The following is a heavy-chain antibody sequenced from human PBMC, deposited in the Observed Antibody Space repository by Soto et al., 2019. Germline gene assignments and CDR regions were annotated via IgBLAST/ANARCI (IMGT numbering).Heavy chain of an antibody. CDR2: ISAYNGNT. D-gene: IGHD6-13*01. Sequence: GASVKVSCKASGGTFSSYAISWVRQAPGQGLEWMGWISAYNGNTNYAQKLQGRVTMTTDTSTSTAYMELRSLRSDDTAVYYCAREVAAAPLYYYYYYGMDVWGQGTTVTVSS. J-gene: IGHJ6*02. CDR1: GGTFSSYA. V-gene: IGHV1-18*01. CDR3: AREVAAAPLYYYYYYGMDV.